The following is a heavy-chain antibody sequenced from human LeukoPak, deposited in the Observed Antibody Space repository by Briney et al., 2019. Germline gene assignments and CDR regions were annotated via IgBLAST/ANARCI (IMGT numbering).Heavy chain of an antibody. D-gene: IGHD4-17*01. J-gene: IGHJ4*02. CDR1: GFTFSSSA. CDR3: ARDKAGDYGDYILDY. V-gene: IGHV3-21*01. CDR2: ISSSSSYI. Sequence: PGTSLRLSCAASGFTFSSSAMHWVRQCPGKGLEWVSSISSSSSYIYYADSVKGRFTISRDNAKNSLYLQMNSLRAEDTAVYYCARDKAGDYGDYILDYWGQGTLVTVSS.